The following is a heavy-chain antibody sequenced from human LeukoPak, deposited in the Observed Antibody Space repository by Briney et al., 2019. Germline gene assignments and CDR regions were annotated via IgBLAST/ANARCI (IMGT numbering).Heavy chain of an antibody. CDR1: GYTFTSYA. D-gene: IGHD6-6*01. V-gene: IGHV7-4-1*02. CDR2: INTNTGNP. CDR3: ARRGTSIAARTLDY. J-gene: IGHJ4*02. Sequence: ASVKVSCKASGYTFTSYAMNWVRQAPGQGPEWMGWINTNTGNPTYAQGFTGRFVSSLDTSVSTAYLQISSLKAEDTAVYYCARRGTSIAARTLDYWGQGTLVTVSS.